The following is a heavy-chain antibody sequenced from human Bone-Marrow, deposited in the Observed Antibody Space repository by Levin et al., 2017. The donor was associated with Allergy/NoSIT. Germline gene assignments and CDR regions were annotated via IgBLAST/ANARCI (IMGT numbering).Heavy chain of an antibody. CDR1: GYNFTTYW. Sequence: GESLKISCTVSGYNFTTYWIHWVRQMPGHGLEWMGRIDPSDSYTSYSPSFEGHVTISVDKSISTAYLQWSSLRASDTAMYYCARQRYSTAWPPSGFDPWGLGTVVTVSS. CDR3: ARQRYSTAWPPSGFDP. J-gene: IGHJ5*02. D-gene: IGHD1-1*01. V-gene: IGHV5-10-1*01. CDR2: IDPSDSYT.